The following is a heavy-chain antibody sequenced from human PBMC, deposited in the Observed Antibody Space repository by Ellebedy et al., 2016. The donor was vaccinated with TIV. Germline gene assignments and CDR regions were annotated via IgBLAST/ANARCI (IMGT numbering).Heavy chain of an antibody. CDR2: ISGSGGST. CDR3: ARELYLFTIFGVVIPTQDYYYGMDV. D-gene: IGHD3-3*01. V-gene: IGHV3-23*01. Sequence: PGGSLRLSCVASGFTFGSYAMSWVRQAPGKGLEWVSSISGSGGSTYYADSVKGRFTISRDNSKNTLYLQMNSLRAEDTAVYYCARELYLFTIFGVVIPTQDYYYGMDVWGQGTTVTVSS. CDR1: GFTFGSYA. J-gene: IGHJ6*02.